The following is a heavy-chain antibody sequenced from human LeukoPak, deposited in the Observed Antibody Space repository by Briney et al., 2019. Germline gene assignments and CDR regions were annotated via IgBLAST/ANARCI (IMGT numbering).Heavy chain of an antibody. CDR2: IYSGGST. Sequence: GGSLRLSCAPSGFIVTSNYMSWVRQAPGKGLEWVSIIYSGGSTYYADSVKGRFTISRDKSKNTVFLQMDSLRAEDTAVYYCARDGSYMVRGVSTYYFDYWGQGALVTVSS. D-gene: IGHD3-10*01. J-gene: IGHJ4*02. CDR3: ARDGSYMVRGVSTYYFDY. CDR1: GFIVTSNY. V-gene: IGHV3-53*01.